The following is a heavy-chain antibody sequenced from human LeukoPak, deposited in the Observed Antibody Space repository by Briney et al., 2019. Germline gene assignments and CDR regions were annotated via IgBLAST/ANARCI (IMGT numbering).Heavy chain of an antibody. D-gene: IGHD3-10*01. J-gene: IGHJ4*02. Sequence: ASVKVSCKASGYTFTGYYMHWVRQAPGQGLEWMGWINPNSGGTNYAQKFQGRVTITRNTSISTAYMELSSLRSEDTAVYYCARSGVYYGSWSYYDYWGQGTLVTVSS. CDR1: GYTFTGYY. CDR2: INPNSGGT. V-gene: IGHV1-2*02. CDR3: ARSGVYYGSWSYYDY.